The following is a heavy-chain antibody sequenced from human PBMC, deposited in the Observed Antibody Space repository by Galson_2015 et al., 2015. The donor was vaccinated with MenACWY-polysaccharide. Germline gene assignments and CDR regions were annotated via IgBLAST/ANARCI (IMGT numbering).Heavy chain of an antibody. Sequence: LRLSCAASGFPFSNYWLTWVRQAPGSGLEGVANIKKDGSEKYYVDSVKGRFTISRDNALYLQMNSLRAEDTAVYFCARGHYGMDVWGQGTTVTVSS. V-gene: IGHV3-7*01. CDR3: ARGHYGMDV. CDR2: IKKDGSEK. J-gene: IGHJ6*02. CDR1: GFPFSNYW.